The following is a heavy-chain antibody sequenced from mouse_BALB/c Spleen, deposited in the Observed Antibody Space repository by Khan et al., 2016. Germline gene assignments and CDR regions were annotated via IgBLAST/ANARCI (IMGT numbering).Heavy chain of an antibody. V-gene: IGHV1-9*01. CDR2: ILPGSGSI. D-gene: IGHD3-3*01. CDR3: ASGHD. J-gene: IGHJ2*01. Sequence: QVQLQQSGAELMKPGASVKISCKATGYTFSSYWLEWVKQRPGHGLEWIGDILPGSGSINLNERFKDKATFTVDTSSNTAYMHLSSLTSEDSAVXYCASGHDWRQGTTLTL. CDR1: GYTFSSYW.